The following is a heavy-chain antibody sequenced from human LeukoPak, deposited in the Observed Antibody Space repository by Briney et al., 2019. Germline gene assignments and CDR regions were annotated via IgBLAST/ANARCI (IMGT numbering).Heavy chain of an antibody. D-gene: IGHD3-22*01. CDR2: IWHDGSRK. CDR3: ARDEGDSSGYYPGL. J-gene: IGHJ1*01. V-gene: IGHV3-33*01. CDR1: GFTLSNYG. Sequence: GGSLRLSCAPSGFTLSNYGMHWVRQAPGKGLEWVAAIWHDGSRKYYAESVKGRFTISRDNARNTVYVQMDSLRAEDTAVYYCARDEGDSSGYYPGLWGQGTLVTVSS.